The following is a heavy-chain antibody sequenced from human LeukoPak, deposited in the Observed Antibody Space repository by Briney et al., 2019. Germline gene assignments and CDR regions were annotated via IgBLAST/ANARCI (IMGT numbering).Heavy chain of an antibody. D-gene: IGHD1-26*01. CDR3: AKAVSGSYSFDY. CDR1: GFTFSSYA. J-gene: IGHJ4*02. V-gene: IGHV3-23*01. Sequence: PGGSLRLSCAASGFTFSSYAMSWVRQAPGKGLEWVSGISGSGGSTYYADSVTGRFTISRDDSKNTLYLQMNSLRGEDTAVYYCAKAVSGSYSFDYWGQGTLVTVSS. CDR2: ISGSGGST.